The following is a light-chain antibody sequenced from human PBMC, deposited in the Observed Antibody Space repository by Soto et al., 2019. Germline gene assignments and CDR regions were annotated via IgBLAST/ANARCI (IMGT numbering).Light chain of an antibody. V-gene: IGKV3-11*01. CDR3: QQRSNWHPGYT. Sequence: ILLTQSTATLSLSPGERATLSCRASQSVGSYVAWYQQKPGQAPRLLIYDASNRATGIPARFSGSGSGTDFTFNISSLEPEDFAVDYCQQRSNWHPGYTFGQGTKLDIK. J-gene: IGKJ2*01. CDR1: QSVGSY. CDR2: DAS.